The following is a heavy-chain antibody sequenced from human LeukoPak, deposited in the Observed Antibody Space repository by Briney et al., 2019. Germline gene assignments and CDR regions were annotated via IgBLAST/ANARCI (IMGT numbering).Heavy chain of an antibody. CDR3: ARDDGAGGPFDY. CDR1: GFTFSSYA. V-gene: IGHV3-66*01. J-gene: IGHJ4*02. Sequence: GGSLRLSCAASGFTFSSYAMSWVRQAPGKGLEWVSVIYSGGDTYYADSVKGRFTISRDNSKNTLYLQMNSLRAEDTAIYYCARDDGAGGPFDYWGQGTLVTVSS. D-gene: IGHD3-10*01. CDR2: IYSGGDT.